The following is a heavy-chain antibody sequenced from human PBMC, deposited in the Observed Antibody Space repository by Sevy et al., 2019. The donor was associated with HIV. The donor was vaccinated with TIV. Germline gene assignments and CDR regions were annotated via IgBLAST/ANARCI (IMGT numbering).Heavy chain of an antibody. CDR1: GLTFSSYG. CDR3: TKDRGLYSSSYFDY. J-gene: IGHJ4*02. D-gene: IGHD6-13*01. V-gene: IGHV3-30*18. Sequence: GGSLRLSCAASGLTFSSYGMHWVRQAPGKGLEWVAVISYDGSNKYYADSVKGRFTISRDNSKNTLYLQMNSLRAEDTAVYYCTKDRGLYSSSYFDYRGQGTLVTVSS. CDR2: ISYDGSNK.